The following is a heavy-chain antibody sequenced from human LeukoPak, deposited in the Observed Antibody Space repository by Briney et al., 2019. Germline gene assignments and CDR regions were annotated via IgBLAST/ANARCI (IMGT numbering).Heavy chain of an antibody. CDR2: ISSSGKTI. D-gene: IGHD4-11*01. CDR3: ARTTVTTGFDY. J-gene: IGHJ4*02. CDR1: GFTFSSHG. Sequence: GRSLRLSCAASGFTFSSHGIHWVRQAPGRGLEWASYISSSGKTISYADSVRGRFTISRDNAKNSLYLQMNSLRAEDTAVYYCARTTVTTGFDYWGQGTLVTVSS. V-gene: IGHV3-48*04.